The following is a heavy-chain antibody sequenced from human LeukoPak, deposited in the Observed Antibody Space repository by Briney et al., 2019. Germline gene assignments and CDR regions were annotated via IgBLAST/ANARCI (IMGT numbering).Heavy chain of an antibody. CDR3: ARTYTGSSLDH. J-gene: IGHJ4*02. D-gene: IGHD1-26*01. CDR1: EFIFSSYT. V-gene: IGHV3-21*01. Sequence: GGSPRLSCAASEFIFSSYTMNWVRQAPGKGLEWVSSISSSSSYIFYADSVKGRFTISRDNSKKSLYLQMNRLTADDTAVYYCARTYTGSSLDHWGQGTMVTVSS. CDR2: ISSSSSYI.